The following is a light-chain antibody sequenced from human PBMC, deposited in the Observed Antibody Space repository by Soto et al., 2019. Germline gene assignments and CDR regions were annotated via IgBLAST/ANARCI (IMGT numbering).Light chain of an antibody. CDR1: SSNIGAGYD. V-gene: IGLV1-40*01. J-gene: IGLJ3*02. Sequence: QSVLTQPPSVSGAPGQRVTISCTGSSSNIGAGYDVHWYQQLPGTAPKLLIYGNSIRPSGVSDRFSGSKSGTSASLAITGLQAEDEADYYCQSYDSSPSWVFGGGTKVTVL. CDR2: GNS. CDR3: QSYDSSPSWV.